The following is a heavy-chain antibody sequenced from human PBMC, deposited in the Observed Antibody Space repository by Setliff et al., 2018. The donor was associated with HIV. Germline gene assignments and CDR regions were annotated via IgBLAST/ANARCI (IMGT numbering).Heavy chain of an antibody. Sequence: SETLSLTCTVSGDSISSYSWNWIRQSPGGGLEWIGFIFSSGSTKYNPSLQSRVTMSIDTSKNQFSLRLTSVTAADTAVYYCARRIDDSGSFPDKNWFDTWGQGSLGTVSS. J-gene: IGHJ5*02. CDR1: GDSISSYS. CDR3: ARRIDDSGSFPDKNWFDT. D-gene: IGHD3-10*01. V-gene: IGHV4-4*09. CDR2: IFSSGST.